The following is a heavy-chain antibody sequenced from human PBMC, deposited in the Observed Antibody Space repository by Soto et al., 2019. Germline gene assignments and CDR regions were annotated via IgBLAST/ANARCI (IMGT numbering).Heavy chain of an antibody. CDR2: IYYSGST. Sequence: SETLSLTCTVSGGSISSYYWSWIRQPPGKGLEWIGYIYYSGSTNYNPSLKSRVTRSVDTSKNQFSLKLSSVTAADTAVYYCARSSVEGVRGVIDYYYYYYMDVWGKGTTVTVSS. D-gene: IGHD3-10*01. CDR1: GGSISSYY. V-gene: IGHV4-59*01. CDR3: ARSSVEGVRGVIDYYYYYYMDV. J-gene: IGHJ6*03.